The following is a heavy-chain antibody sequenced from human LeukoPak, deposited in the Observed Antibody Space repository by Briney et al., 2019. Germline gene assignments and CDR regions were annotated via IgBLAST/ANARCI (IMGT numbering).Heavy chain of an antibody. CDR2: IYYSGST. V-gene: IGHV4-39*07. CDR3: ARSDTAMVTAIGY. Sequence: KPSETLSLTCTVSGGSISSSSYYWGWIRQPPGKGLEWIGSIYYSGSTYYNPSLKSRVTISVDTSKNQFSLKLSSVTAADTAVYYCARSDTAMVTAIGYWGQGTLVTVSS. J-gene: IGHJ4*02. D-gene: IGHD5-18*01. CDR1: GGSISSSSYY.